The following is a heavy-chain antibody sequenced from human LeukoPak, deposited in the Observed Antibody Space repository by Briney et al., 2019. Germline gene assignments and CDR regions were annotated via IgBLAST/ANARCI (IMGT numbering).Heavy chain of an antibody. J-gene: IGHJ4*02. Sequence: GSLRLSCAASGFTFSSYAMHWVRPAPGKGLEYVSAISSNGGSTYYANSVKGRFTISRGNSKNTLYLQMGSLRAEDMTVYYCARDSGTFYYFDYWGQGTLVTVSS. V-gene: IGHV3-64*01. D-gene: IGHD3-10*01. CDR2: ISSNGGST. CDR1: GFTFSSYA. CDR3: ARDSGTFYYFDY.